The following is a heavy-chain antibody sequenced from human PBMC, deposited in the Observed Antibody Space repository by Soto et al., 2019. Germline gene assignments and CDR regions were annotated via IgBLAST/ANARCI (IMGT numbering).Heavy chain of an antibody. V-gene: IGHV4-59*01. J-gene: IGHJ6*02. Sequence: SETLSLTCTVSGGSISSYYWSWIRQPPWKGLEWIGYIYYSGSTNYNPSLKSRVTISVDTSKNQFSLKLSSVTAADTAVYYCARNDFWSGYYIDPGYYGMDVWGQGTTVTVSS. CDR3: ARNDFWSGYYIDPGYYGMDV. D-gene: IGHD3-3*01. CDR2: IYYSGST. CDR1: GGSISSYY.